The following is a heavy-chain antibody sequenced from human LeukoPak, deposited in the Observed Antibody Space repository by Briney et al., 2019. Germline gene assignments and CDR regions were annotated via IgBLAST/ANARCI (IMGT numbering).Heavy chain of an antibody. D-gene: IGHD2-2*01. CDR1: GDSISSGDYY. J-gene: IGHJ5*02. CDR2: ISSSGST. V-gene: IGHV4-61*02. CDR3: ARGGYCSSTSCYFGGSRSRKYYGAWWFDP. Sequence: PSETLSLTCTVSGDSISSGDYYWSWIRQPAGKGLEWIGRISSSGSTNYNPSLKSRVTISVDTSKNQFSLKLSSVTAADTAVYYCARGGYCSSTSCYFGGSRSRKYYGAWWFDPWGQGTLVTVSS.